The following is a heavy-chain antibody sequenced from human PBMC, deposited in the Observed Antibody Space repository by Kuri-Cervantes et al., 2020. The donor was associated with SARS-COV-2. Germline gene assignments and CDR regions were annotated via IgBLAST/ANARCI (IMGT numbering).Heavy chain of an antibody. Sequence: GESLKISCAASGFTFSSYAMHWVRQAPGEGLEWVAVISYDGSNKHYADSVKGRFTISRDNSKNTLYLQMNSLRAEDTAVYYCARVRALCGGDCYSANDAFDIWGQGTMVTVSS. CDR2: ISYDGSNK. J-gene: IGHJ3*02. CDR3: ARVRALCGGDCYSANDAFDI. D-gene: IGHD2-21*02. V-gene: IGHV3-30-3*01. CDR1: GFTFSSYA.